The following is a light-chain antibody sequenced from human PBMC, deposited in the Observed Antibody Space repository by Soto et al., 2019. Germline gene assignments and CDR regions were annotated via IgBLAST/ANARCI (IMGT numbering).Light chain of an antibody. CDR3: ATWDDSLNGVV. CDR1: SSNIGNNA. Sequence: QSVLTQPPSVSEAPGQRVTICCSGSSSNIGNNAVNWYQQVPGKSPKLLIYYDDLLSSGGSDRFSGSKSGTSASLAISGLQSEDEADYYCATWDDSLNGVVFGGGTKVTVL. J-gene: IGLJ2*01. CDR2: YDD. V-gene: IGLV1-36*01.